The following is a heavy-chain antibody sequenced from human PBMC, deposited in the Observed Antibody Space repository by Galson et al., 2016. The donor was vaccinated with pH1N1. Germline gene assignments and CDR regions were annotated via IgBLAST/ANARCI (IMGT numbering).Heavy chain of an antibody. CDR3: ASERIAARPHYYGMHV. D-gene: IGHD6-6*01. V-gene: IGHV3-21*01. CDR1: GFTLSGYS. CDR2: ISTTSSHI. J-gene: IGHJ6*02. Sequence: SLRLSCAASGFTLSGYSLNWVRQAPGKGLEWVSFISTTSSHIYYADSVRSRFTISRDNAKNSLYLQMNRLKAEYTALYYCASERIAARPHYYGMHVWGQGTTVTVSS.